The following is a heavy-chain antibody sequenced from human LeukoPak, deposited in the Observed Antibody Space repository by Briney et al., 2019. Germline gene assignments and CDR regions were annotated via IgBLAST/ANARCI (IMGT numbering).Heavy chain of an antibody. CDR3: ARGLVYCSSTSCYNNWFDP. J-gene: IGHJ5*02. CDR2: IYTSGST. V-gene: IGHV4-61*02. CDR1: GGSISSGSYY. Sequence: SETLSLTCTVSGGSISSGSYYWSWIRQPAGKGLEWIGRIYTSGSTNYNPSLKSRVTISVDTSKNQFSLKLSSVTAADTAVYYCARGLVYCSSTSCYNNWFDPWGQGTLVTVSS. D-gene: IGHD2-2*01.